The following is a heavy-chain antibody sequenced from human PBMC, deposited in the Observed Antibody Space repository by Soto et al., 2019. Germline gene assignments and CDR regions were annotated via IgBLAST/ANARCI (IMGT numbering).Heavy chain of an antibody. CDR3: ASGDIVVVPAAHDY. J-gene: IGHJ4*02. Sequence: QVQLVQSGAEVKKPGSSVKVSCKASGGTFSSYTISWVRQAPGQGLEWMGRIIPILGIANYAQKFQGRVTITADKSTSTAYMELSSLSSEDTAVYYCASGDIVVVPAAHDYWGQGTLVTVSS. D-gene: IGHD2-2*01. CDR1: GGTFSSYT. V-gene: IGHV1-69*02. CDR2: IIPILGIA.